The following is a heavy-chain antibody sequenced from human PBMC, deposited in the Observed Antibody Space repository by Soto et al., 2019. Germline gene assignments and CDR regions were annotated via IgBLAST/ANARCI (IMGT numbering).Heavy chain of an antibody. J-gene: IGHJ4*02. D-gene: IGHD2-15*01. CDR3: ARLPGYCSGDSCRIDY. CDR2: INHSGST. V-gene: IGHV4-34*01. Sequence: PSETLSLTCAVYGGSFSGYYWSWIRQPPGKGLEWIGEINHSGSTNYNPSLKSRVTISVDTSKNQFSLKLSSVTAADTAVYFCARLPGYCSGDSCRIDYWGQGTLVTSPQ. CDR1: GGSFSGYY.